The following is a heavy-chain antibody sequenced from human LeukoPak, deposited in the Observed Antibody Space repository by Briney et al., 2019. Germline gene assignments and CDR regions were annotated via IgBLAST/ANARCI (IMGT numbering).Heavy chain of an antibody. V-gene: IGHV1-69*05. J-gene: IGHJ4*02. CDR3: ARSFDSSGFYFDY. CDR1: GGTFSSYA. CDR2: IIPIFGTA. D-gene: IGHD3-22*01. Sequence: SVKVSCKASGGTFSSYAISWVRQAPGQGLEWMGGIIPIFGTANYAQKFQGRVTITTDEYTSTAYMELSRLRSEDTAVYYCARSFDSSGFYFDYWGQGTLVTVSS.